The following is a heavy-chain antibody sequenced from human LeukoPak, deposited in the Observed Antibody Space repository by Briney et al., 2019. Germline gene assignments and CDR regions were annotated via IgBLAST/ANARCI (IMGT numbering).Heavy chain of an antibody. D-gene: IGHD1-26*01. V-gene: IGHV3-30*03. J-gene: IGHJ4*02. CDR3: ARGGWELPDYFDY. Sequence: GGSLRLSCAASGFTFDDYGMNWVRQAPGKGLEWVAVISYDGSNKYYADSVKGRFTISRDNSKNTLYLQMNSLRAEDTAVYYCARGGWELPDYFDYWGQGTLVTVSS. CDR1: GFTFDDYG. CDR2: ISYDGSNK.